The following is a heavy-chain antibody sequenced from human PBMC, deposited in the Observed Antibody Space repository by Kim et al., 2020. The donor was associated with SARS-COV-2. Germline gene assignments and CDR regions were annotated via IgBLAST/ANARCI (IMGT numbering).Heavy chain of an antibody. CDR1: GFTFSSYA. Sequence: GGSLRLSCAASGFTFSSYAMSWVRQAPGKGLECVSVFYSGGSSTYYADSVKGRFTISRDNSKIALYLQMNSLRAEDTAVYYCAKEMWRGGNSPPDYWGQG. D-gene: IGHD2-21*02. CDR2: FYSGGSST. CDR3: AKEMWRGGNSPPDY. V-gene: IGHV3-23*03. J-gene: IGHJ4*02.